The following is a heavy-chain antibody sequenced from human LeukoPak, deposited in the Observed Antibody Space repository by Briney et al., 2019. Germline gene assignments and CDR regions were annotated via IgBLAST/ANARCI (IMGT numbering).Heavy chain of an antibody. D-gene: IGHD1-1*01. V-gene: IGHV4-34*01. Sequence: AXXGESFXGYXXSWIRQPPGKGXXXXXEINHSGSTNYNPSLKSRVTISVDTSKNQFSLKLSSVTAADTAVYYCARLHPELEPRQAAFDYWGQGTLVTVSS. CDR1: GESFXGYX. J-gene: IGHJ4*02. CDR2: INHSGST. CDR3: ARLHPELEPRQAAFDY.